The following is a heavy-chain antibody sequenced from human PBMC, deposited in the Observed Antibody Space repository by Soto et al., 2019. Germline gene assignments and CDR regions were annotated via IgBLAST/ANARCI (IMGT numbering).Heavy chain of an antibody. CDR1: GFSLNTLGVG. Sequence: QITLKESGPTLVNPTETLTLTCTYSGFSLNTLGVGVGWIRQPPGKALEWLALIFWDDDKRYSASLKNKLTITKDTSKDQVVLVMTNMDPVDTATYFCAHRRDWNGFDYWGQGKLVTVAS. CDR3: AHRRDWNGFDY. J-gene: IGHJ4*02. D-gene: IGHD1-1*01. V-gene: IGHV2-5*02. CDR2: IFWDDDK.